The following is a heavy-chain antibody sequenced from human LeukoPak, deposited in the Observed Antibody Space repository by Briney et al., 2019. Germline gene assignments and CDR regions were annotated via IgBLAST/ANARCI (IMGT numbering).Heavy chain of an antibody. CDR2: IDNSGRTI. CDR1: GFTFSDYY. Sequence: GGSLRLSCAASGFTFSDYYMTWVRQAPGKGLEWVSYIDNSGRTIFYADSVKGRFTISRDNAKNSLYLQMNSLRAEDTAVYYCARGIMVRGVGDWFDPWGQGTLVTVSS. J-gene: IGHJ5*02. V-gene: IGHV3-11*01. D-gene: IGHD3-10*01. CDR3: ARGIMVRGVGDWFDP.